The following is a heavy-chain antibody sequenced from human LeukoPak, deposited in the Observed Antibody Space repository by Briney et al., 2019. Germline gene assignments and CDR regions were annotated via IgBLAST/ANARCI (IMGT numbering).Heavy chain of an antibody. CDR1: GFTLSGNW. Sequence: PGGSLRLSCAASGFTLSGNWMHWVRQAPGKGLVWVSRINSDGSSTSYADSVKGRFTISRDNAKNTLYLQMNNLRAEDTAVYYCAKGTMVRGLIITFLDFWGQGTLVTVSS. CDR2: INSDGSST. D-gene: IGHD3-10*01. J-gene: IGHJ4*02. CDR3: AKGTMVRGLIITFLDF. V-gene: IGHV3-74*01.